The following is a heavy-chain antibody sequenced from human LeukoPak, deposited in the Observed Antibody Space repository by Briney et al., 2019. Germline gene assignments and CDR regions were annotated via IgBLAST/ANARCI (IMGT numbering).Heavy chain of an antibody. Sequence: GASVKVSCKASGGTFSSYAISWVRQAPGQGLEWMGGIIPIFGTANYAQKFQGRVTITADESTSTAYMELSSLRSEDTAVYYCATVRAVAGTSRFADWGQGTLVTVSS. CDR1: GGTFSSYA. CDR2: IIPIFGTA. CDR3: ATVRAVAGTSRFAD. D-gene: IGHD6-19*01. J-gene: IGHJ4*02. V-gene: IGHV1-69*13.